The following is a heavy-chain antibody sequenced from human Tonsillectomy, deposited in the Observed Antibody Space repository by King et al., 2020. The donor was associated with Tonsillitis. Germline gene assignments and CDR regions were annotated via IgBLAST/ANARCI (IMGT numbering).Heavy chain of an antibody. J-gene: IGHJ4*02. D-gene: IGHD2-2*01. CDR2: IYSGGSST. CDR1: GFTFSSYA. CDR3: AKSPRSVVVPAAIDY. Sequence: VQLVESGGGLVQPGGSLRLSCAASGFTFSSYAMSWVRQAPGKGLEWVSVIYSGGSSTYYADSVKGRFTISRDNSKNTLYLQMNSLRAEDTAVYYCAKSPRSVVVPAAIDYWGQGTLVTVSS. V-gene: IGHV3-23*03.